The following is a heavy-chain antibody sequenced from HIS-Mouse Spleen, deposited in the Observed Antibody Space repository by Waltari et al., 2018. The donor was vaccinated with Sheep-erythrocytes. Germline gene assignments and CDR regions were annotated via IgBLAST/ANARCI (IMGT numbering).Heavy chain of an antibody. V-gene: IGHV2-26*01. J-gene: IGHJ6*02. CDR2: IFSNDEK. CDR3: ARITVDQLVDYYYYYGMDV. D-gene: IGHD6-13*01. CDR1: GFSLSTARLG. Sequence: QVTLKESGPLLVKPTETLTLTCTVSGFSLSTARLGVSLIRQPPGKALEWLAHIFSNDEKSYRTSLKSRLTISKDTSKSQVVLTMTNMDPVDTATYYCARITVDQLVDYYYYYGMDVWGQGTTVTVSS.